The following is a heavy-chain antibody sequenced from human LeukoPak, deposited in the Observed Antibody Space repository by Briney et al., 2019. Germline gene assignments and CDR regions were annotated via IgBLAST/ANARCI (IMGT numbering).Heavy chain of an antibody. D-gene: IGHD2/OR15-2a*01. Sequence: PVASVKVSCKASRSSFTSSYLHWVRQAPGQGLEWMGMISPTDGSPTYAQKFQGRVTVTRDTSTSTVYMELSSLISEDTAVYYCAREANSCDFWGQGTLVTVSS. CDR1: RSSFTSSY. V-gene: IGHV1-46*01. CDR3: AREANSCDF. J-gene: IGHJ4*02. CDR2: ISPTDGSP.